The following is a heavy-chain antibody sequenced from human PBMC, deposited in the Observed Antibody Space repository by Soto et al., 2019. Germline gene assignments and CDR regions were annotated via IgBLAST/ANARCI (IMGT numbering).Heavy chain of an antibody. CDR1: GFTVSSNY. CDR2: IYSGGST. D-gene: IGHD3-22*01. J-gene: IGHJ5*02. Sequence: PGGSLRLSCAASGFTVSSNYMSWVRQAPGKGLEWVSVIYSGGSTYYADSVKGRFTISRDNSKNTLYLQMNSLRAEDTAVYYCARDLDSSGNDQLGLEHWGQGTLVT. V-gene: IGHV3-53*01. CDR3: ARDLDSSGNDQLGLEH.